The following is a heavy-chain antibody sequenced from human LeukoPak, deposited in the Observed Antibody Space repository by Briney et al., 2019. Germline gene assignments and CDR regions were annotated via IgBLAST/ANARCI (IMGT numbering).Heavy chain of an antibody. CDR2: ISSSSSYI. CDR1: GFTFSSYS. J-gene: IGHJ6*04. Sequence: PGGSLRLSCAASGFTFSSYSMNWVCQAPGKGLEWVSFISSSSSYIYYADSVKGRFTISRDNAKNSLYLQMNSLRAEDTAVYYCARERYSEKNYYYYGMDVWGERTTVTVSS. D-gene: IGHD2-15*01. V-gene: IGHV3-21*01. CDR3: ARERYSEKNYYYYGMDV.